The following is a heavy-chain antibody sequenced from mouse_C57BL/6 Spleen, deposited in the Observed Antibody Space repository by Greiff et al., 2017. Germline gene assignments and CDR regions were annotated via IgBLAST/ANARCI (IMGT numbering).Heavy chain of an antibody. J-gene: IGHJ2*01. CDR2: IYPGDGDT. V-gene: IGHV1-82*01. CDR1: GYAFSSSW. CDR3: ASSCYGSSPFYCDY. D-gene: IGHD1-1*01. Sequence: QVQLKESGPELVKPGASVKLSCKASGYAFSSSWMNWVKQRPGTGLEWIGRIYPGDGDTNYNGNFKGKATLTADKPSSTPYLQLSLRTSEDSAVYFCASSCYGSSPFYCDYWGQGTTLTVSS.